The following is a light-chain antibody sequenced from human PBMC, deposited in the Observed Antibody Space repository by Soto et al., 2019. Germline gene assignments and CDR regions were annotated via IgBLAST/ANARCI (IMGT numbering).Light chain of an antibody. Sequence: EIVLTQSPGALSLSPGEGATLSCRASQSLSSSYVAWYQQKVGQPPRLLIYGASSRATGIPDRFSGSGSGTDFTLTISRLEPEDFAVYYCQQYGSSPLTFGGGTKVDIK. CDR1: QSLSSSY. V-gene: IGKV3-20*01. J-gene: IGKJ4*01. CDR2: GAS. CDR3: QQYGSSPLT.